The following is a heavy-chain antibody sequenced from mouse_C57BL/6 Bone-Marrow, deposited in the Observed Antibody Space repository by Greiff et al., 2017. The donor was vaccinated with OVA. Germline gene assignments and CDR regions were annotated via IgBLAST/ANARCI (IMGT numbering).Heavy chain of an antibody. CDR2: ISYDGSN. Sequence: EVKLMESGPGLVKPSQSLSLTCSVTGYSITSGYYWNWIRQFPGNKLEWMGYISYDGSNNYNPSLKNRISITRDTSKNQFFLKLNSVTTEDTATYYCARDQGTNSILYYFDYWGQGTTLTVSS. V-gene: IGHV3-6*01. CDR1: GYSITSGYY. D-gene: IGHD2-10*02. CDR3: ARDQGTNSILYYFDY. J-gene: IGHJ2*01.